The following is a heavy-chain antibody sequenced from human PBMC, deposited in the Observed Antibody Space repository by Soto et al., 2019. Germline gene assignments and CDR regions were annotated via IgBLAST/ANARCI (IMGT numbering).Heavy chain of an antibody. D-gene: IGHD2-15*01. CDR1: VFSLSTSGVG. CDR2: IYWNDDK. Sequence: QITLKESGPTLVKPTQTLTLTCTFSVFSLSTSGVGVGWIRQPPGKALEWLALIYWNDDKRYSPSLKSRLTITEDSSKNQVVLTMTNKDPVDPATYYCAHRRVDCSGSSCSSLNWFDPWGQGPLVTVCS. J-gene: IGHJ5*02. CDR3: AHRRVDCSGSSCSSLNWFDP. V-gene: IGHV2-5*01.